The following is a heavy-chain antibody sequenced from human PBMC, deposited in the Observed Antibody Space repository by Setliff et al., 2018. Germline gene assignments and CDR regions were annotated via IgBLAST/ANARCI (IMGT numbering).Heavy chain of an antibody. CDR2: FYHSGSM. V-gene: IGHV4-4*09. CDR1: GGSISSSY. CDR3: ARAYYYGSGNSHKYYMDV. J-gene: IGHJ6*03. D-gene: IGHD3-10*01. Sequence: SETLSLTCTVSGGSISSSYWSWIRQPPGKGLEWIGYFYHSGSMNYNPSLKGRVTMSVDTSNNQLSLKLTSVSAADTAVYYCARAYYYGSGNSHKYYMDVWGKETAVTVSS.